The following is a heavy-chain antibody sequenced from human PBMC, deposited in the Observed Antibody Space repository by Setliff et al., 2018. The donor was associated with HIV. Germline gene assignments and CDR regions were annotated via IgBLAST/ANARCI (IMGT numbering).Heavy chain of an antibody. CDR3: ARQLSNSFDY. CDR1: GYTFTDYF. D-gene: IGHD1-1*01. J-gene: IGHJ4*02. Sequence: ASVKVSCKSSGYTFTDYFMHWVRQAPGQGLEWMGWIGPDNANTRISQRFRGSVTMTRDRSINTAYMEFSGLTSDDTAVYYCARQLSNSFDYWGQGTLVTVSS. V-gene: IGHV1-2*02. CDR2: IGPDNANT.